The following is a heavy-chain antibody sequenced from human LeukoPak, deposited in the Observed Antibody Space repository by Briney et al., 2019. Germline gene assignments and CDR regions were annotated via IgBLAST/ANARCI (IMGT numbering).Heavy chain of an antibody. CDR3: ARYYDSSGYWSTPHFDS. V-gene: IGHV4-61*01. D-gene: IGHD3-22*01. CDR1: GDSVSGISFY. J-gene: IGHJ4*02. Sequence: SETLSLTCTVPGDSVSGISFYWSWIRQPPGKGLQYIGYIQYSGSTNYNPSLKSRVTISVDTSKNQFSLKLSSVTAADTAVYYCARYYDSSGYWSTPHFDSWGQGTLVTVSS. CDR2: IQYSGST.